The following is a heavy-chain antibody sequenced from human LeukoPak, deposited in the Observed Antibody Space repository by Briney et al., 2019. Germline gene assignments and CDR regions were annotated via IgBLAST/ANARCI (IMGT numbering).Heavy chain of an antibody. D-gene: IGHD3-22*01. V-gene: IGHV3-23*01. CDR2: ISGSGGST. Sequence: GGSLRLSCAASGFTFSSYAMSWVRQAPGKGLEWVSTISGSGGSTYRADSVKGRFTISRDNSKNTLYLQMNSLRAEDTAVYYCAKGPYYYDSSAYHYGAFDIWGQGTMVTVSS. CDR1: GFTFSSYA. J-gene: IGHJ3*02. CDR3: AKGPYYYDSSAYHYGAFDI.